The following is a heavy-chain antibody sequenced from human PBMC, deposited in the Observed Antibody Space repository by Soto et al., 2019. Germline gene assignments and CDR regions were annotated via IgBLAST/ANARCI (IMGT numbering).Heavy chain of an antibody. D-gene: IGHD2-2*01. CDR2: IYYTGNT. Sequence: QLQLQESGPGLVKPSETLSLTCSASGGSVSSSSYYWGWIRQPPGKGLEWLGSIYYTGNTFQNPSLKRRVRISIDTSKNQFSLKVRSVTVADTAVYYCASEVSSTDGMDVWGQGTTVIVSS. J-gene: IGHJ6*02. CDR1: GGSVSSSSYY. CDR3: ASEVSSTDGMDV. V-gene: IGHV4-39*02.